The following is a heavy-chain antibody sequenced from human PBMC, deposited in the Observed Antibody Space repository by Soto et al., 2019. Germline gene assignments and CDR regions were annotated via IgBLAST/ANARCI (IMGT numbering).Heavy chain of an antibody. CDR3: ARAGSPLLHPGMDV. Sequence: GGTLRLSCAASGFTFRSYSMNWVRQAPGKGLEWVSYISSSNRTINYADSVKGRFIISRDNAKNSLYLKKHSLRDEDTAGDDCARAGSPLLHPGMDVCGQGTTVAVSS. J-gene: IGHJ6*02. D-gene: IGHD3-10*01. CDR1: GFTFRSYS. V-gene: IGHV3-48*02. CDR2: ISSSNRTI.